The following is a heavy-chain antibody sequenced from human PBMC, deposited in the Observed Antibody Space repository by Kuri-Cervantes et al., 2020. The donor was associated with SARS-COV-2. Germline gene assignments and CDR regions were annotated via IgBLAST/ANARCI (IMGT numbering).Heavy chain of an antibody. Sequence: SLKISCAASGFTFSSYAMHWVRQAPGKGLEWVAVISYDGSNKYYADSVKGRFTTSRDNSKNTLYLQMNSLRAEDTAVYYCARLDGYIEHWGQGTLVTVSS. V-gene: IGHV3-30-3*01. D-gene: IGHD5-24*01. CDR1: GFTFSSYA. CDR3: ARLDGYIEH. J-gene: IGHJ5*02. CDR2: ISYDGSNK.